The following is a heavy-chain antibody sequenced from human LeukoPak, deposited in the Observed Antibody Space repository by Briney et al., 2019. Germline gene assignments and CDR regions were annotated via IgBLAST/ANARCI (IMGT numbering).Heavy chain of an antibody. CDR2: IYYSGST. D-gene: IGHD1-7*01. V-gene: IGHV4-39*07. J-gene: IGHJ4*02. CDR1: GGSISSSSYY. CDR3: ARELELRGRGLDF. Sequence: SETLSLTCTVSGGSISSSSYYWGWIRQPPGKGLEWIGSIYYSGSTYYNPSLKSRVTMSVDTSKNQFSLKLSSVTAADTAVYYCARELELRGRGLDFWGQGTLVTVSS.